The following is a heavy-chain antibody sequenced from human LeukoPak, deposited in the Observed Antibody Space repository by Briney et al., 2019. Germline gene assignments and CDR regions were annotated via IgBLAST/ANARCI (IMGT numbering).Heavy chain of an antibody. CDR1: GFTFDYYW. CDR2: IKESGSEK. CDR3: AKSPSMVRGVIRPYYYYYYMDV. V-gene: IGHV3-7*01. Sequence: GGSLRLSCAASGFTFDYYWMTWVRQAPGKGLEWLANIKESGSEKYYVDSVKGRFTISRDNSKNTLYLQMNSLRAEDTAVYYCAKSPSMVRGVIRPYYYYYYMDVWGKGTTVTVSS. J-gene: IGHJ6*03. D-gene: IGHD3-10*01.